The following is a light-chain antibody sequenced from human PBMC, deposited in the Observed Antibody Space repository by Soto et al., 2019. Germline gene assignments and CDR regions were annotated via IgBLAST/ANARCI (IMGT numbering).Light chain of an antibody. Sequence: QPVLTQSPSASASLGASVKLTCTLSSGHSNYAIAWHQQQPEKGPRFLMKLNSDGSHSKGDGIPDRFSGSSSGAERYLTISTLQSEDEADYYCQPWVTGIHIFGGGPKLTVL. CDR1: SGHSNYA. CDR2: LNSDGSH. J-gene: IGLJ2*01. CDR3: QPWVTGIHI. V-gene: IGLV4-69*01.